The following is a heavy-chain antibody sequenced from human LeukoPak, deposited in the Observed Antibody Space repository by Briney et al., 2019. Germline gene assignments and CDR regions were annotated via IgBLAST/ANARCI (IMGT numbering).Heavy chain of an antibody. Sequence: PGGSLRLSCAASGFIFSSYGMHWVRQAPGRGLEWVAFIRYDGSNKYYADSVKGRFTISRDNSKNTLYLQMNSLRAEDTAVYYCAKEEFGIAAAGTDYWGQGTLVTVSS. D-gene: IGHD6-13*01. CDR1: GFIFSSYG. CDR3: AKEEFGIAAAGTDY. J-gene: IGHJ4*02. V-gene: IGHV3-30*02. CDR2: IRYDGSNK.